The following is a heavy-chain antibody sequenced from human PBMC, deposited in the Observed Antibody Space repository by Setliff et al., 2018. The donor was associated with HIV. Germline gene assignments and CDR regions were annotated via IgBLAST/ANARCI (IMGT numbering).Heavy chain of an antibody. CDR3: VRTYNDLENYYHHYYYMDV. Sequence: SETLSLTCTVSGGSMSSFYWSWIRQPPGKGLEWIGYIYYSGSTNYNPSLKSRVTISVDTSKNQFSLKLRSVTAADTAVYYCVRTYNDLENYYHHYYYMDVWGKGTTVTVSS. J-gene: IGHJ6*03. D-gene: IGHD1-1*01. CDR2: IYYSGST. V-gene: IGHV4-59*08. CDR1: GGSMSSFY.